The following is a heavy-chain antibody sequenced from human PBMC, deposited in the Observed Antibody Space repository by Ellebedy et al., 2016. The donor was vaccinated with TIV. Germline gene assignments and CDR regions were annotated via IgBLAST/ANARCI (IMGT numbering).Heavy chain of an antibody. V-gene: IGHV4-61*01. Sequence: MPSETLSLTCSVSGGSVSSGRSYWRWVRQPPGQGLEWIGYITWRGSTNYNPSLKSRITISMDTSKNQIALMVRSVTAADTAIYYCAREEGFGGAWFDPWGQGTLVIVSS. D-gene: IGHD3-10*01. CDR3: AREEGFGGAWFDP. CDR1: GGSVSSGRSY. J-gene: IGHJ5*02. CDR2: ITWRGST.